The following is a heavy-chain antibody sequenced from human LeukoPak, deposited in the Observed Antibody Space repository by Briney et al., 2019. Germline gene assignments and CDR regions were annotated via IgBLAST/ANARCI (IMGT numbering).Heavy chain of an antibody. J-gene: IGHJ3*01. CDR2: INWNGGST. CDR1: GFTFDDYG. V-gene: IGHV3-20*04. Sequence: GGSLRLSCAASGFTFDDYGMSWVRQAPGKGLEWVSGINWNGGSTVYADSVKGRFTISRDNAKNSLYLQMNSLRPEDTALYYCAKAIRLAVAGRGNAFDLWGQGTMVTVSS. D-gene: IGHD6-19*01. CDR3: AKAIRLAVAGRGNAFDL.